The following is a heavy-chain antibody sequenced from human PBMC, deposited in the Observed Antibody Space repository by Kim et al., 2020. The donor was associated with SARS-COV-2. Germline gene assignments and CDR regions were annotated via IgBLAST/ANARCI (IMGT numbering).Heavy chain of an antibody. CDR1: GGSISSYY. V-gene: IGHV4-59*01. D-gene: IGHD1-1*01. CDR3: ARVRTGTDFDY. Sequence: SETLSLTCTVSGGSISSYYWSWIRQPPGKGLEWIGYIYYSGSTNYNPSLKSRVTISVDTSKNQFSLKLSSVTAADTAVYYCARVRTGTDFDYWGQGTLVTVSS. CDR2: IYYSGST. J-gene: IGHJ4*02.